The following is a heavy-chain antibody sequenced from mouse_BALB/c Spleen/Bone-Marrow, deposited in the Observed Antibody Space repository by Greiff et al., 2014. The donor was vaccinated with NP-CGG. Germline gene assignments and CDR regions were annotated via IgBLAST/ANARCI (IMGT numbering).Heavy chain of an antibody. D-gene: IGHD1-2*01. Sequence: VKLMESGAELARPGASVKLSCKASGYTFTDYYINWMKQRPGQGLEWIGEIYPGSDNTYYNEKFKGKATLTADKSSSTTYMQLSSLEYEDVAFYFCARTTTATSYWGQGTLVTVSA. CDR1: GYTFTDYY. J-gene: IGHJ3*01. CDR3: ARTTTATSY. V-gene: IGHV1-77*01. CDR2: IYPGSDNT.